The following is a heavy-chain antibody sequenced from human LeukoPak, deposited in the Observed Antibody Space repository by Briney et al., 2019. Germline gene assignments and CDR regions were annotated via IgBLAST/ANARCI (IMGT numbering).Heavy chain of an antibody. Sequence: PLRSLRLSCAASGFTFSSYWMNWVRQAASQGLGWVSRINSDGSSRSYADSGKGRFTISRDNAKSTLYLQMNSLRAEDTAVYYCARDVGATTIAAWFDPWGQGTLVTVSS. V-gene: IGHV3-74*01. J-gene: IGHJ5*02. D-gene: IGHD1-26*01. CDR2: INSDGSSR. CDR3: ARDVGATTIAAWFDP. CDR1: GFTFSSYW.